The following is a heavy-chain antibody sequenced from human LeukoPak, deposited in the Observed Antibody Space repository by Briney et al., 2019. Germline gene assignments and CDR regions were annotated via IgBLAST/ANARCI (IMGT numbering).Heavy chain of an antibody. J-gene: IGHJ6*03. CDR2: INLSGGAT. Sequence: AASVKVSCKASGYTFTTYYMHWLRQAPGQGLEWMGIINLSGGATTYAQKFQGRVTMTRDTSNNTVYMDLTRLIFDDTAMYYCARDGVFRFEVGDVYYYYMDVWGKGTTVIISS. V-gene: IGHV1-46*01. CDR1: GYTFTTYY. CDR3: ARDGVFRFEVGDVYYYYMDV. D-gene: IGHD2-21*02.